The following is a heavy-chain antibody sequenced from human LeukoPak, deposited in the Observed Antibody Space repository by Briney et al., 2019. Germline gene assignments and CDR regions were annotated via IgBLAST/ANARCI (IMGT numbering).Heavy chain of an antibody. CDR2: IYHSGST. V-gene: IGHV4-38-2*02. Sequence: SETLSLTCTVSGGSISSYYWSWIRQPPGKGLEWIGSIYHSGSTYYNPSLKSRVTISVDTSKNQFSLKLSSVTAADTAVYYCARGTMVRGVSGGWFDPWGQGTLVTVSS. D-gene: IGHD3-10*01. J-gene: IGHJ5*02. CDR1: GGSISSYY. CDR3: ARGTMVRGVSGGWFDP.